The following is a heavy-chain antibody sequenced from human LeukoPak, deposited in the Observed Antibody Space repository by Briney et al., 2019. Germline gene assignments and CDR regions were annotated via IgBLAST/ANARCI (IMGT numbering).Heavy chain of an antibody. D-gene: IGHD3-3*01. CDR2: MNPNSGNT. V-gene: IGHV1-8*01. Sequence: ASVKVSCKASGYTFTSYDINWVRQATGQELEWMGWMNPNSGNTGYAQKFQGRVTMTRNTSISTAYMELSSLRSEDTAVYYCARLLGDFWSGYGPYYYMDVWGKGTTVTVSS. CDR1: GYTFTSYD. CDR3: ARLLGDFWSGYGPYYYMDV. J-gene: IGHJ6*03.